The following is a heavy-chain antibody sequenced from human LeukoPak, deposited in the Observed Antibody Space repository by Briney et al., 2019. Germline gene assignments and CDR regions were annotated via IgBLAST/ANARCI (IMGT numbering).Heavy chain of an antibody. V-gene: IGHV1-8*01. CDR1: GYTFTSYG. CDR3: ARERNYDFWSGYYPLDY. Sequence: ASVKVSCKASGYTFTSYGINWVRQATGLGLEWMGWINPNSGNTGYAQKFQGRVTMTRNTSISTAYMELSSLRSEDTAVYYCARERNYDFWSGYYPLDYWGQGTLVTVSS. CDR2: INPNSGNT. J-gene: IGHJ4*02. D-gene: IGHD3-3*01.